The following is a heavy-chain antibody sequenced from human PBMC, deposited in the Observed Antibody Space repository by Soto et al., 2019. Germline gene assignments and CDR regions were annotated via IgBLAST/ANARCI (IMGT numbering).Heavy chain of an antibody. J-gene: IGHJ6*02. CDR1: GYSLTELS. V-gene: IGHV1-24*01. Sequence: DSVKVSCKVSGYSLTELSMHWVRQAPGKGLEWMGGFDPEDGETIYAQKFQGRVTMTEDTSTDTAYMELSSLRSEDTAVYYCATDPFYYDDTTGYYNMDVWGQGTTVTAP. D-gene: IGHD3-22*01. CDR2: FDPEDGET. CDR3: ATDPFYYDDTTGYYNMDV.